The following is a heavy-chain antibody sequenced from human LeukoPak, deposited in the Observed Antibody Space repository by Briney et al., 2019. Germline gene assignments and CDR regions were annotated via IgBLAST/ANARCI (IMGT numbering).Heavy chain of an antibody. CDR1: GFTFSIYE. D-gene: IGHD3-22*01. J-gene: IGHJ4*02. CDR2: SSSGSTI. V-gene: IGHV3-48*03. Sequence: GGSLRLSCAASGFTFSIYEMNWVRQAPGKGLEWVSSSSGSTIYYADSVKGRFTISRDNAKNSLYLQMNSLRAEDTAVYYCARLGKYYDSSGYYVDYFDYWGQGTLVTVSS. CDR3: ARLGKYYDSSGYYVDYFDY.